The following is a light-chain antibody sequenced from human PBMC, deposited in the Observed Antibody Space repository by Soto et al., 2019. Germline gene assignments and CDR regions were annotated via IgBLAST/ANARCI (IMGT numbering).Light chain of an antibody. CDR3: QQYNSNSHT. V-gene: IGKV1-5*03. Sequence: DIQMTQSPSTLSGSVGDRVTITCRASQTISSWLAWYQQKPGKAPKLLIYKASNLESGVPSRFSGSGSGTEFTLTIGSLQPDDFATYYCQQYNSNSHTFGQGTKLEIK. J-gene: IGKJ2*01. CDR2: KAS. CDR1: QTISSW.